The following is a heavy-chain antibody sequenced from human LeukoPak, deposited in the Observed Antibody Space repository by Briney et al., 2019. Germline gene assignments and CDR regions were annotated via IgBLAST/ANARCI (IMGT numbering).Heavy chain of an antibody. V-gene: IGHV4-39*07. CDR3: ARPWDGDYVYAFDI. Sequence: SETLSLTCTVSGGSISSSSYYWGWIRQPPGKGLEWIGSIYHSGSTYYNPSLKSRVTISVDTSKNQFSLKLSSVTAADTAVYYCARPWDGDYVYAFDIWGQGTMVTVSS. CDR1: GGSISSSSYY. D-gene: IGHD4-17*01. J-gene: IGHJ3*02. CDR2: IYHSGST.